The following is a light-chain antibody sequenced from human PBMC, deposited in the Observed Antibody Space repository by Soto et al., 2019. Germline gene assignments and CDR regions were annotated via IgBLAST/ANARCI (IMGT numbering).Light chain of an antibody. J-gene: IGKJ3*01. CDR1: QSVSSGY. CDR2: GAS. CDR3: QQRSNWPPSYT. V-gene: IGKV3D-20*02. Sequence: EIVLTQSPGTLSLSPGDGATLSCRASQSVSSGYLAWYQQKPGQAPRLLIYGASRRAGGIPARFSGSGSGTDFTLTISSLEPEDFAVYYCQQRSNWPPSYTFGPGTKVDIK.